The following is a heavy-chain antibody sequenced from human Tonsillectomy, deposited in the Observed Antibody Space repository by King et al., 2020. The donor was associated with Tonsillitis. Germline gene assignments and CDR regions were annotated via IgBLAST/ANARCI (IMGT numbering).Heavy chain of an antibody. V-gene: IGHV1-2*04. CDR3: ARVNWDDAFDI. J-gene: IGHJ3*02. Sequence: VQLVESGAEVKKPGASVKVSCKASGYTFTGYFLHWVRQAPGQGLEWMGWINPNSGDTHYAQRFQAWVTMTRDTSISTAYMELSRLRSDDTAVYYCARVNWDDAFDIWRQGTMVTVSS. D-gene: IGHD7-27*01. CDR1: GYTFTGYF. CDR2: INPNSGDT.